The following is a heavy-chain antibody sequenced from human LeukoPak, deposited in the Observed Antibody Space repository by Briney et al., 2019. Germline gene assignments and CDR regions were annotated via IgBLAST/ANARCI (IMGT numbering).Heavy chain of an antibody. Sequence: GESLKISCKGSGYSFNRYWIGWVRQMPGKGLDWMGIIYPGDSKTRYSPSFVGQVTLSVDTSKSTAYLQWSSLKASDTAIYFCAGVVGESVLSGMDVSGKGTTVTAS. J-gene: IGHJ6*03. CDR3: AGVVGESVLSGMDV. D-gene: IGHD3-16*01. CDR1: GYSFNRYW. V-gene: IGHV5-51*01. CDR2: IYPGDSKT.